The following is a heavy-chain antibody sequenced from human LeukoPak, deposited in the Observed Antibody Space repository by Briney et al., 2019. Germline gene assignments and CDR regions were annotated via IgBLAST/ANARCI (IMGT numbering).Heavy chain of an antibody. CDR3: AKDKGREGDY. CDR2: ISADGIDK. Sequence: PGGSLRLSCAASGFPFSNYGMHWVRQAPGKGLEWVAVISADGIDKYYADSVKGRFTISRDNSKNTLYLQMSSLRPEDTAVYYCAKDKGREGDYWSQGNLVTVSS. J-gene: IGHJ4*02. V-gene: IGHV3-30*18. CDR1: GFPFSNYG.